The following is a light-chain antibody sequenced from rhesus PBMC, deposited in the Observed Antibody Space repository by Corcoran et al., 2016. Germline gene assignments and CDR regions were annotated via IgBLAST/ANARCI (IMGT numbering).Light chain of an antibody. J-gene: IGKJ4*01. Sequence: EIVLTQSPATLSLSPGERATLTCRASQSVNSNLAWYKQTPGQAPRLLMYATSRRATGIADRFRGSGAWTDFSLTISSLEPEDVAVYYWQQYTNGLTFGGGIKVDIK. CDR3: QQYTNGLT. CDR1: QSVNSN. CDR2: ATS. V-gene: IGKV3-42*01.